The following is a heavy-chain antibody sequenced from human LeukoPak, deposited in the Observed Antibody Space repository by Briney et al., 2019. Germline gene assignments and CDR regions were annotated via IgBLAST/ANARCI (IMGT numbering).Heavy chain of an antibody. D-gene: IGHD2-21*02. J-gene: IGHJ3*02. Sequence: PGGSLRLSCAASGFTLSSYSTNWVRQAPGKGLEWVSSISSSSSYIYYADSVKGRFTISRDNAKNSLYLQMNSLRAEDTAVYYCARGGIVVVTYAFDIWGQGTMVTVSS. V-gene: IGHV3-21*01. CDR2: ISSSSSYI. CDR3: ARGGIVVVTYAFDI. CDR1: GFTLSSYS.